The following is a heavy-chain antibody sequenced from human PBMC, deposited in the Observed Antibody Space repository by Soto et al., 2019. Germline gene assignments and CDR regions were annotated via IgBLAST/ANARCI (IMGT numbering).Heavy chain of an antibody. Sequence: GGSLGPSWAASGSTFSNAWRSWVPQAPGKGLEWVGRIKSKTDGGTTDYAAPVKGRFTISRDDSKNTLYLQMNSLKTEDTAVYYCTTDTRGDDAFDIWGQGTMVTVSS. CDR3: TTDTRGDDAFDI. CDR2: IKSKTDGGTT. J-gene: IGHJ3*02. CDR1: GSTFSNAW. D-gene: IGHD1-1*01. V-gene: IGHV3-15*01.